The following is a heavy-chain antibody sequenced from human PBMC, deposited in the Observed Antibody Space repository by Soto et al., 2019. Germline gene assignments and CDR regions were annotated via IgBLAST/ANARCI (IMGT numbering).Heavy chain of an antibody. CDR1: GGTSSDYA. V-gene: IGHV1-69*01. J-gene: IGHJ3*01. CDR3: AGSFKYGSGTFDALDV. D-gene: IGHD3-10*01. CDR2: IIPIFVTA. Sequence: QVLLVQSGTEVKKPGSSVKVSCQASGGTSSDYALTWVRQAPGQGLEWMGGIIPIFVTANYAQRFQGRVSITADESSSTAYMELSSLKSEDTAVYYCAGSFKYGSGTFDALDVWGHGTMV.